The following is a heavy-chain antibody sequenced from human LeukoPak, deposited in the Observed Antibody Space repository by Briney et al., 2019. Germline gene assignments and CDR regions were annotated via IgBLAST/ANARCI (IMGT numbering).Heavy chain of an antibody. CDR1: GGSISSGGYY. CDR3: ARVLYYYDSSGPLGGASFDY. CDR2: IYYSGST. V-gene: IGHV4-31*03. J-gene: IGHJ4*02. Sequence: SETLSLTCTVSGGSISSGGYYWSWIRQHPEKGLEWIGYIYYSGSTYYNPSLKSRVTISVDTSKNQFSLKLSSVTAADTAVYYCARVLYYYDSSGPLGGASFDYWGQGTLVTVSS. D-gene: IGHD3-22*01.